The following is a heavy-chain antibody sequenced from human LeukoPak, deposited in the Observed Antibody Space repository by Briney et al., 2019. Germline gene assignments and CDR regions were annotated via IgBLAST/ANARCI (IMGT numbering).Heavy chain of an antibody. Sequence: GGSLRLSCAASGFIFSTYSMNWVRQAPGKGLEWVSYISSSSSTIYYADSVKGRFTISRDNAKNLLYLQMNSLRDDDTAVYYCARDRGSDYWGQGTLVTVSS. CDR1: GFIFSTYS. CDR3: ARDRGSDY. D-gene: IGHD3-16*01. J-gene: IGHJ4*02. V-gene: IGHV3-48*02. CDR2: ISSSSSTI.